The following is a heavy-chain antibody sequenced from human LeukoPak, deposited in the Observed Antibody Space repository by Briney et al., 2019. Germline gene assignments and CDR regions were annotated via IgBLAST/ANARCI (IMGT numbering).Heavy chain of an antibody. J-gene: IGHJ4*02. CDR1: GGTFSSYA. CDR2: IIPIFGTA. CDR3: ARARDGYNSWNFDY. Sequence: ALVKVSCKASGGTFSSYAISWVRQAPGQGLEWMGRIIPIFGTANYAQKFQGRVTITTDESTSTAYMELSSLRSEDTAVYYCARARDGYNSWNFDYWGQGTLVTVSS. V-gene: IGHV1-69*05. D-gene: IGHD5-24*01.